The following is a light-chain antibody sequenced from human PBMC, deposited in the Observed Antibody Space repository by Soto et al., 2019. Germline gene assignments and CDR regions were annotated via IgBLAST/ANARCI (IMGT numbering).Light chain of an antibody. V-gene: IGKV1-39*01. Sequence: DIQLTQSPSSLSASVGDRVTITCRASQSISSYLNWYQKKPGTAPKLLIYAASSLQSGVPSRFSGSGSGTDFTLTISSLQPEDFATYYCQQGDSNPWTFGQGTKVEIK. J-gene: IGKJ1*01. CDR3: QQGDSNPWT. CDR1: QSISSY. CDR2: AAS.